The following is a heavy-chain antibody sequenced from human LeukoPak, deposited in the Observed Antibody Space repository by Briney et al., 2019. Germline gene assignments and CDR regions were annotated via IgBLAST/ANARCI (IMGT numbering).Heavy chain of an antibody. CDR1: GFTFRTYA. J-gene: IGHJ4*02. Sequence: PGGSLRLSCADSGFTFRTYAMNWVRQAPGKGLEWVSAISSSSDSTLYADSVKGRFTISRDNSRNILYLQMNSLRAEDTAIYHCARWIYYFDSWGQGTLVTVSS. CDR2: ISSSSDST. D-gene: IGHD5-12*01. V-gene: IGHV3-23*01. CDR3: ARWIYYFDS.